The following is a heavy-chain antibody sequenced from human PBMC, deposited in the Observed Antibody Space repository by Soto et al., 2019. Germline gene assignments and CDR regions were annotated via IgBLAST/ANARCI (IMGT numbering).Heavy chain of an antibody. CDR3: ARQAAAPGIDLWFDP. CDR2: IFYAGNT. Sequence: QLQLQESGPGLVKPSETLSLTCNVSGGSISSSRSYWAWFRQPPGKALEWIANIFYAGNTYYNPSLKSRVTVSVDTSKNQFALKLDSVTAADTAVYYCARQAAAPGIDLWFDPWGQGTLVTVSS. J-gene: IGHJ5*02. D-gene: IGHD6-13*01. V-gene: IGHV4-39*01. CDR1: GGSISSSRSY.